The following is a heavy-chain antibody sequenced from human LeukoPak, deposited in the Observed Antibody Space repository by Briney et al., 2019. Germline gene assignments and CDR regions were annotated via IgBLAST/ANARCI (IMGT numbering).Heavy chain of an antibody. J-gene: IGHJ4*02. V-gene: IGHV3-23*01. CDR2: ITYSGGNT. D-gene: IGHD2-21*02. Sequence: PGGSLRLSCGASGFTFTSYGMSWVRQARGKGLEWVSAITYSGGNTYYADTVKGRFTISRDNSKNTLYLQMNSLSAEDTAVYYCAKDGTGCGGDCYSDYWGQGTLVTVSS. CDR3: AKDGTGCGGDCYSDY. CDR1: GFTFTSYG.